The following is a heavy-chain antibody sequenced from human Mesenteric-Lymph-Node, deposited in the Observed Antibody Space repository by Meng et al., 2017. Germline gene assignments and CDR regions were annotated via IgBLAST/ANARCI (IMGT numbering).Heavy chain of an antibody. J-gene: IGHJ4*02. D-gene: IGHD3-10*01. CDR2: LYWDDDM. Sequence: TSHGACRTAVTPLRPLPLPFTFPGFSLSTNGVGVGGIRQPPGKALVWLALLYWDDDMPYSPSLNSRHTITKDTSKNQVVHTMTNIDPVDTATYYCAHSLWLGELFFPFYYWGQGTLVTVSS. CDR1: GFSLSTNGVG. CDR3: AHSLWLGELFFPFYY. V-gene: IGHV2-5*02.